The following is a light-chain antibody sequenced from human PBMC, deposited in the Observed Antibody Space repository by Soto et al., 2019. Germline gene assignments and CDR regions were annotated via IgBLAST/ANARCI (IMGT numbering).Light chain of an antibody. Sequence: DIHMTQSPSSVSASVGDRVTITCRASQGISSWLAWYQRKPGEAPQLLIYAASSLQSGVPSRFSGSGSGTDFTLTISSLQPEDFATYYCQQANSFPLTFGGGTKVEIK. J-gene: IGKJ4*01. CDR1: QGISSW. CDR3: QQANSFPLT. V-gene: IGKV1-12*01. CDR2: AAS.